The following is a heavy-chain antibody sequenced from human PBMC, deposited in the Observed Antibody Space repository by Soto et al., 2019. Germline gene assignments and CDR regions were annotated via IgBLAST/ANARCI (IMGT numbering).Heavy chain of an antibody. J-gene: IGHJ3*02. CDR2: ISGGGDGT. CDR1: GFTFINYA. CDR3: AKKGLGSLKTYCSGSGCHYAFDI. Sequence: GGSLRLSCAASGFTFINYAMSWVLQAPGKGLEWVSTISGGGDGTYYADSVKGHFTISRDNSKNTVYLQMNSLRAADTAIYYCAKKGLGSLKTYCSGSGCHYAFDIWGQGTMVTVSS. D-gene: IGHD2-15*01. V-gene: IGHV3-23*01.